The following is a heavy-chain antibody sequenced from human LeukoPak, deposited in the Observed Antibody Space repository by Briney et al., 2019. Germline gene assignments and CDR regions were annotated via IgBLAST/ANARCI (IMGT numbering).Heavy chain of an antibody. D-gene: IGHD6-19*01. Sequence: GGSLRLSCAASGFTFSSYDMHWVRQATGKGLEWVSAIGTAGDTYYPGSVKGRFTISRENAKNSLYLQMNSLRAGDTAVYYCARVESDSSAFDYWGQGTLVTVSS. CDR2: IGTAGDT. J-gene: IGHJ4*02. CDR1: GFTFSSYD. CDR3: ARVESDSSAFDY. V-gene: IGHV3-13*01.